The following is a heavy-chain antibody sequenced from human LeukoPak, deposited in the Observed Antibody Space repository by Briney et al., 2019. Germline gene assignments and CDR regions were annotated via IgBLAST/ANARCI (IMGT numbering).Heavy chain of an antibody. CDR3: ARGTYSSGWGRNYYYGMDV. CDR2: IKQDGSEK. J-gene: IGHJ6*02. D-gene: IGHD6-19*01. Sequence: PGGSLRLSYAASGFTFSSYWMSWVRQAPGKGLEWVANIKQDGSEKYYVDSVKGRFTISRDNAKNSLYLQMNSLRAEDTAVYYCARGTYSSGWGRNYYYGMDVWGQGTTVTVSS. CDR1: GFTFSSYW. V-gene: IGHV3-7*01.